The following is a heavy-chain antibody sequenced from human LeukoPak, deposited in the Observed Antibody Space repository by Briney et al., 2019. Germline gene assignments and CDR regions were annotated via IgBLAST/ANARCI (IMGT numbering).Heavy chain of an antibody. Sequence: GESLKISCKGSGYSFTSYWIGWVRQRPGKGLEWMGIIYPGDSDTRYSPSFQGQVTISADKSISTAYLQWSSLKASDTAIYYCARHLLFKASDAFDIWGQGTMVTVSS. J-gene: IGHJ3*02. D-gene: IGHD2-21*01. CDR1: GYSFTSYW. V-gene: IGHV5-51*01. CDR3: ARHLLFKASDAFDI. CDR2: IYPGDSDT.